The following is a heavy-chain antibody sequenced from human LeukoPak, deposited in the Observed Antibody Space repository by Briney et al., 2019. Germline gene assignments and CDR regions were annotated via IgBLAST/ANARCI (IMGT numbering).Heavy chain of an antibody. CDR3: AKEGYCSGGSCYTHYYYYYYMDV. CDR2: IWYDGSNK. D-gene: IGHD2-15*01. Sequence: PGGSLRLSCAASGFTFSSYGMHWVRQAPGKGLEWVADIWYDGSNKYYADSVKGRFTISRDNSKNTLYLQMNSLRAEDTAVYYCAKEGYCSGGSCYTHYYYYYYMDVWGKGTTVTVSS. CDR1: GFTFSSYG. V-gene: IGHV3-33*06. J-gene: IGHJ6*03.